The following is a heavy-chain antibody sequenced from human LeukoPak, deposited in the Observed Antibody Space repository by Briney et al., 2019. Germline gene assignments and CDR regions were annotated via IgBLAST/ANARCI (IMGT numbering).Heavy chain of an antibody. CDR3: ARVPDAFGSSGWFDP. Sequence: SQTLSLTCTVSGGSISSGDYYWSWIRQPPGKGLEWIGHIYYSGSTYYNPSLKSRLTISVDTSKNQFSLKLSSVTAADTAVYYCARVPDAFGSSGWFDPWGQGTLVTVSS. V-gene: IGHV4-30-4*08. D-gene: IGHD3-3*01. CDR2: IYYSGST. J-gene: IGHJ5*02. CDR1: GGSISSGDYY.